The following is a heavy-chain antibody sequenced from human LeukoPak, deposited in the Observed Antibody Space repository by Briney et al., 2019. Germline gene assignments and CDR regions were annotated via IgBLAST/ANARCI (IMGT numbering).Heavy chain of an antibody. CDR3: VKEVYYDILTGFFEY. J-gene: IGHJ4*02. D-gene: IGHD3-9*01. CDR2: LSGSGRNT. V-gene: IGHV3-23*01. CDR1: GFTFRNYA. Sequence: GGSLRLSCAASGFTFRNYAMSWVRQSPGKGLEWVSGLSGSGRNTHYADSVKGRFTISRDNSRNTLSLQMNSLRAEDAAVYYCVKEVYYDILTGFFEYWGQGILVTVSS.